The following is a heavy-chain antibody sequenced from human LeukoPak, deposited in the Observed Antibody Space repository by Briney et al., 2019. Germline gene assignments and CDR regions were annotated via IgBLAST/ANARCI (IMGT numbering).Heavy chain of an antibody. D-gene: IGHD4-11*01. CDR1: GFTFSSYA. CDR2: ISGSGGST. CDR3: AKGSHDYSNYPYVVFALIRIYYYYMDV. Sequence: GGSLRLSCAASGFTFSSYAMSWVRQAPGKGLEWVSAISGSGGSTYYADSVKGRFTISRDNSKNTLYLQVNSLRAEDTAVYYCAKGSHDYSNYPYVVFALIRIYYYYMDVWGKGTTVTVSS. J-gene: IGHJ6*03. V-gene: IGHV3-23*01.